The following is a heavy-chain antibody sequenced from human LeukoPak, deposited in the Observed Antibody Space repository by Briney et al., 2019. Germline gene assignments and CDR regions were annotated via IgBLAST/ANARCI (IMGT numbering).Heavy chain of an antibody. CDR2: ISSSSSYI. J-gene: IGHJ4*02. CDR1: GFTFSSYS. CDR3: ASALGVTTDAHY. Sequence: GGSLRLSCAASGFTFSSYSMNWVRQAPGKGLEWVSSISSSSSYIYYADSVKGRFTISRDNAKNSLYLQMNGLRAEDTAVYYCASALGVTTDAHYWGQGTLVTVSS. V-gene: IGHV3-21*01. D-gene: IGHD4-17*01.